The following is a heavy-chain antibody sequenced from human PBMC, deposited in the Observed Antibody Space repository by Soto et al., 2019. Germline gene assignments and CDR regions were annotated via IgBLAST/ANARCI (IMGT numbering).Heavy chain of an antibody. Sequence: QVQLQESGPGLVKPSQTLSLTCTVSGGSISSGGYYWSWIRQHPGKGLEWIGYLYYSGTTYYNPSLKSRVAISVDTTKDQFSLNLSSVTAADTAVYYWARSDGYNFDYWGQGTLVTVSS. J-gene: IGHJ4*02. D-gene: IGHD5-12*01. CDR2: LYYSGTT. CDR3: ARSDGYNFDY. V-gene: IGHV4-31*03. CDR1: GGSISSGGYY.